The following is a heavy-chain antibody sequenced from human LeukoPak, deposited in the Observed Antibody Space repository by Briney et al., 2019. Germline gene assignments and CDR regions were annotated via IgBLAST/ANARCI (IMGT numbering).Heavy chain of an antibody. CDR1: GFTFSSYW. CDR3: ARDAQVQWELLYYFDY. J-gene: IGHJ4*02. V-gene: IGHV3-7*01. CDR2: IKQDGSEK. Sequence: GGSLRLSCAASGFTFSSYWMSWVRQAPGKGLEWVANIKQDGSEKYYVDSVKGRFTISRDNAKNSLYLQMNSLRAEDTAVYYCARDAQVQWELLYYFDYWGQGTLVTVSS. D-gene: IGHD1-26*01.